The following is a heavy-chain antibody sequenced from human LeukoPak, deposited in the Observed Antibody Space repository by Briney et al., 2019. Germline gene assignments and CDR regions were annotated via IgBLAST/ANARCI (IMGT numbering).Heavy chain of an antibody. CDR3: ARDLRGNSCYDY. CDR1: GGSMSSYY. J-gene: IGHJ4*02. D-gene: IGHD2-2*01. Sequence: PSETLSLTCTVSGGSMSSYYWSWIRQTPGKGLEWIGYIYYSGSTSYNPSLKSRVTISVDTSKNQFSLKLSSVTAADTAVYYCARDLRGNSCYDYWGQGTLVIVSS. V-gene: IGHV4-59*01. CDR2: IYYSGST.